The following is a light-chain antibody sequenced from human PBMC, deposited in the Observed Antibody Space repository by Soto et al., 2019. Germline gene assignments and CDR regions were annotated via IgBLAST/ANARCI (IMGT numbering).Light chain of an antibody. J-gene: IGLJ3*02. V-gene: IGLV1-40*01. CDR2: GNS. CDR3: QSYDSSLSGWV. Sequence: QAVVTQPPSVSGAPGQRVTISCTGSSSNIGAGYDVHWYQQLPGTAPKLLIYGNSNRPSGVPDRVSGSKSGTSASLAITGVRAEDEADYYCQSYDSSLSGWVFGGGTKLTVL. CDR1: SSNIGAGYD.